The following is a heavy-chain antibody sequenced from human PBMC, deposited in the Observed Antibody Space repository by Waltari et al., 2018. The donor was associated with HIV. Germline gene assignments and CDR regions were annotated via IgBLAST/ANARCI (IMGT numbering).Heavy chain of an antibody. J-gene: IGHJ4*02. CDR1: GYSFNTHG. CDR2: ISVKDGRT. Sequence: QIQLLQSGAEVKKPGASVRVSCKASGYSFNTHGITWVRQAPGQGLEWIGWISVKDGRTNSAQNLQGRVTMTSDPSTSTVYMEWRTLRSDDTAVYYCAIGSWGEVSFGYWGQGTLVTVSS. CDR3: AIGSWGEVSFGY. V-gene: IGHV1-18*04. D-gene: IGHD3-16*02.